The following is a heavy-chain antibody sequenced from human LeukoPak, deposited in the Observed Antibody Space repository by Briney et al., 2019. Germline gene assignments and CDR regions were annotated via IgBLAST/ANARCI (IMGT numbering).Heavy chain of an antibody. J-gene: IGHJ4*02. D-gene: IGHD3-9*01. CDR3: ARGYYDVLTNYPKNFDQ. V-gene: IGHV4-4*08. CDR2: IHSSGST. CDR1: GGYINNYY. Sequence: SETLSLTCTVSGGYINNYYWSWIRQPPGKGLEWIGYIHSSGSTNYSPSLKSRVTISVDTSKNQFSLKLRSVTAADTAVYYCARGYYDVLTNYPKNFDQWGQGTLVTVSS.